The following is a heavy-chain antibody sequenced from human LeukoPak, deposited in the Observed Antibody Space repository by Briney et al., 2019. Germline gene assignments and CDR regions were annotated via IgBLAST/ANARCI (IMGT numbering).Heavy chain of an antibody. V-gene: IGHV4-34*01. J-gene: IGHJ3*02. Sequence: PSETLSLTCAVYGGSFSDYCWSWIRQPPGKGLEWIGEINHSGSTNYNPSLKSRVTISVDTSKNQFSLKLSSVTAADTAVYYCARVVVVTANPDIWGQGTMVTVSS. CDR2: INHSGST. CDR1: GGSFSDYC. D-gene: IGHD2-21*02. CDR3: ARVVVVTANPDI.